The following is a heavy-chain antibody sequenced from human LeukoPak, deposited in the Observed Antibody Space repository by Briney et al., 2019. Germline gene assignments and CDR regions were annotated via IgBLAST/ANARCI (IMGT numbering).Heavy chain of an antibody. CDR2: IYHSGST. J-gene: IGHJ4*02. Sequence: SETLSLTCAVSGGSISSSNWWSWVRQPPGKGLGWIGEIYHSGSTNYNPSLKSRVTISVDTSKNQFSLKLSSVTAADTAVYYCARGRDSYGPYDYWGQGTLVTVSS. D-gene: IGHD5-18*01. CDR1: GGSISSSNW. CDR3: ARGRDSYGPYDY. V-gene: IGHV4-4*02.